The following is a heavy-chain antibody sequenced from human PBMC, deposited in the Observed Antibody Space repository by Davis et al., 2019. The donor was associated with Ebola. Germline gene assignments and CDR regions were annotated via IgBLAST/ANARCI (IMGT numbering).Heavy chain of an antibody. J-gene: IGHJ4*02. CDR1: GFTFDNYA. D-gene: IGHD2-2*03. Sequence: PGGPLRLSCAASGFTFDNYAMSWVRQAPGKGLEWVSTISASGYSTYYADFVKGRFTISRDNSNNTLSLQMDSLEAEDSALYYCAKDRGGYCSSTSCYDAFDNWGQGTLVTVSS. V-gene: IGHV3-23*01. CDR2: ISASGYST. CDR3: AKDRGGYCSSTSCYDAFDN.